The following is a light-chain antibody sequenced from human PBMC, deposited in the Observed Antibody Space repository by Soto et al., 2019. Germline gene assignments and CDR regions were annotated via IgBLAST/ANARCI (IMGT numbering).Light chain of an antibody. V-gene: IGKV3-11*01. J-gene: IGKJ4*01. CDR1: QSLNNY. CDR2: GEF. Sequence: EIVLTQSPATLSLSPGDSATLSCRASQSLNNYLGWYQQKTGQAPRLLIHGEFTRATGIPDRFSGSGSGTDLNLTISRLEPEDFAVYYCQKYDNSPLTCGGGTKVDIK. CDR3: QKYDNSPLT.